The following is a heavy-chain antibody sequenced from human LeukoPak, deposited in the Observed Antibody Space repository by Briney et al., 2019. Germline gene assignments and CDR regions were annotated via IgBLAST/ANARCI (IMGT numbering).Heavy chain of an antibody. D-gene: IGHD3-22*01. J-gene: IGHJ4*02. CDR1: GYTLTELS. V-gene: IGHV1-24*01. CDR3: ATGLPYYYDSSGYPDY. Sequence: GASVKVSCKVSGYTLTELSMHWVRQAPGKGLEWMGGFDPEDGETIYAQKFQGRVTMTEDTSTDTAYMELSSLRSEDTAVYYCATGLPYYYDSSGYPDYWGQGTLVTASS. CDR2: FDPEDGET.